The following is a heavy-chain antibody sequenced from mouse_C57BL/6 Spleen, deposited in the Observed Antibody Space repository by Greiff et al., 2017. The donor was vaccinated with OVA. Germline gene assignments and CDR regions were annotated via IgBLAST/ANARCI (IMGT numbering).Heavy chain of an antibody. CDR1: GYSFTDYN. CDR2: INPNYGTT. CDR3: AKDDYDDEDY. J-gene: IGHJ4*01. Sequence: VQLKQSGPELVKPGASVKISCKASGYSFTDYNMNWVQQSNGKSLEWIGEINPNYGTTSYKQKFKGKATLTIDQSSSTAYMQLNSLTSEDSAVYYCAKDDYDDEDYWGQGTSVTVSS. D-gene: IGHD2-4*01. V-gene: IGHV1-39*01.